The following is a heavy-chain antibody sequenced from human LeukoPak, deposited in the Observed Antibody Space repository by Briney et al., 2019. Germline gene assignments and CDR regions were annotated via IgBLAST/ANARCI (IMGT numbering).Heavy chain of an antibody. J-gene: IGHJ5*02. CDR1: GYTFTSRG. D-gene: IGHD1-1*01. Sequence: ASVKVSCKASGYTFTSRGITWVRQAPGRGLEWMGWISVYNGNANYAQKVQARVTMTTDTSTSTAYMELRSLRSDDTAVYYCASAPRGTAIPYELPAGPWGQGTLVTVSS. V-gene: IGHV1-18*01. CDR2: ISVYNGNA. CDR3: ASAPRGTAIPYELPAGP.